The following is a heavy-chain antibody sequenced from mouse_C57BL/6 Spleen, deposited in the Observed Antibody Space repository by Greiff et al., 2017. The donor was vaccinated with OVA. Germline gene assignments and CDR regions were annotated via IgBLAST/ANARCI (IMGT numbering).Heavy chain of an antibody. CDR3: TRLSSYWYFDV. D-gene: IGHD1-1*01. V-gene: IGHV1-15*01. CDR2: IDPETGGP. CDR1: GYTFTDYE. J-gene: IGHJ1*03. Sequence: QVQLQQSGAELVRPGASVTLSCKASGYTFTDYEMHWVKQTPVHGLEWIGAIDPETGGPAYNQKFKGKAILTADKSSSTAYMELRSLASEDSAVYYCTRLSSYWYFDVWGTGTTVTVSS.